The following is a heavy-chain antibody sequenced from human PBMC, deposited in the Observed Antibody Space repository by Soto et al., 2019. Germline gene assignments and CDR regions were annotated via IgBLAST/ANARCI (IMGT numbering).Heavy chain of an antibody. CDR2: ISSDGSEK. CDR3: AKDAIVVIPAAKRSFGMDV. Sequence: QVHLVESGGGVVQPGRSLRLSCADSGFTFSSYDFHWVRQAPGKGLEWVAIISSDGSEKYYADSVKGRFTISRDNSKKTLYLQMNSLRAEDTAVYYCAKDAIVVIPAAKRSFGMDVWGPGTTVTVSS. D-gene: IGHD2-2*01. CDR1: GFTFSSYD. J-gene: IGHJ6*02. V-gene: IGHV3-30*18.